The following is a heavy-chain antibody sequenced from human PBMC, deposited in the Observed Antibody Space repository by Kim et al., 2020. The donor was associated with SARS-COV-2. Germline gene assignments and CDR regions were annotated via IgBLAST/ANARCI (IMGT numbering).Heavy chain of an antibody. Sequence: GGSLRLSCAASGFTFDDYSMHWVRQRPGKGLEWVALITWDGDTTQYAESVRGRFTISRDNNKSSLYLNMTSLRLEDTAMDYCARDNGYSSGWSDFDHWG. CDR3: ARDNGYSSGWSDFDH. CDR2: ITWDGDTT. D-gene: IGHD6-19*01. V-gene: IGHV3-43*01. J-gene: IGHJ4*01. CDR1: GFTFDDYS.